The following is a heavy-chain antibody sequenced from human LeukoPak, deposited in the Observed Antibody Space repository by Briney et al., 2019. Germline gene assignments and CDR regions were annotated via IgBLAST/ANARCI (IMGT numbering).Heavy chain of an antibody. J-gene: IGHJ6*02. Sequence: GTLSLTCTGSGGSLISYYWSWIRQPPGKGLEWIGYIYYSWSTNYNPSPKSQGTISVDTSKNQLSLKLSSVTAADTAVYYCARSPRVVEEYYYYGMDVWGQGTTVTVS. CDR2: IYYSWST. D-gene: IGHD3-3*01. CDR1: GGSLISYY. V-gene: IGHV4-59*01. CDR3: ARSPRVVEEYYYYGMDV.